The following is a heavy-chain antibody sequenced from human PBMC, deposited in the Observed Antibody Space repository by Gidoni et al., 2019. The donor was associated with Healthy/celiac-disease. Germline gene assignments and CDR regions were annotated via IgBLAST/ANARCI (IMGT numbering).Heavy chain of an antibody. D-gene: IGHD3-22*01. CDR3: ARDRRDDYYDSSGLFDY. CDR1: GYTFTSYG. CDR2: ISAYNGNT. V-gene: IGHV1-18*01. J-gene: IGHJ4*02. Sequence: QVQLVQSGAEVKKPGASVKVSCKASGYTFTSYGISWVRQAPGQGLEWMGWISAYNGNTNYAQKLQGRVTMTTDTSTSTAYMELRSLRSDDTAVYYCARDRRDDYYDSSGLFDYWGQGTLVTVSS.